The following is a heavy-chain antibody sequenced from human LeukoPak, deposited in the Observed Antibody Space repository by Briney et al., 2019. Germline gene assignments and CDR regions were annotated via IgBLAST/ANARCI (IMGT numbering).Heavy chain of an antibody. J-gene: IGHJ4*02. CDR2: ISGSGGST. CDR1: GFTFSSYA. Sequence: GGSLRLSCAASGFTFSSYAMSWVRQAPGKGLEWVSAISGSGGSTYYADSVKGRFTISRDNSKNTLYLQMNCLRAEDTAVYYCAKNTYYDLWSGPDAAFDYWGQGTLVTVSS. V-gene: IGHV3-23*01. CDR3: AKNTYYDLWSGPDAAFDY. D-gene: IGHD3-3*01.